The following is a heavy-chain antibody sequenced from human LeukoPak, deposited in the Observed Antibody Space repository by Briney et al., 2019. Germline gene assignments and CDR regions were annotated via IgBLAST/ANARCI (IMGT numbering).Heavy chain of an antibody. CDR3: ARDKRFLEWLSSYYYYYYMDV. CDR2: ISSSSSTI. Sequence: GGSLRLSCAASGFTFSSYSMNWVRQAPGKGLEWVSYISSSSSTIYYADSVKGRFTISRDNAKNSLYLQMNSLRAKDTAVYYCARDKRFLEWLSSYYYYYYMDVWGKGTTVTVSS. D-gene: IGHD3-3*01. CDR1: GFTFSSYS. V-gene: IGHV3-48*01. J-gene: IGHJ6*03.